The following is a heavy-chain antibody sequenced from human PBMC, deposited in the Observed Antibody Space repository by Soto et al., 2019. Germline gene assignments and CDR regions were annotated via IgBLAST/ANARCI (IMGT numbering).Heavy chain of an antibody. V-gene: IGHV3-23*01. CDR1: GFTFSSYA. J-gene: IGHJ5*02. CDR2: ISGSGGST. Sequence: EVQLLESGGGLVQPGGSLRLSCAASGFTFSSYAMSWVRQAPGKGLEWVSAISGSGGSTYYADSVKGRFTISRDNSKNTLYLQMNNLRAEDTAVYYCAKDPEYYDILRDNWFDPWGQGTLVTVSS. D-gene: IGHD3-9*01. CDR3: AKDPEYYDILRDNWFDP.